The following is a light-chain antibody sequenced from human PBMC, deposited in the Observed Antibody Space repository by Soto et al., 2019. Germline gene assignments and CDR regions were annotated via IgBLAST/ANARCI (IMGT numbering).Light chain of an antibody. V-gene: IGKV3-11*01. CDR1: QSVRSY. J-gene: IGKJ5*01. CDR2: DAS. Sequence: EIVLTQSPATLSLSPGERVTLSCRASQSVRSYLAWYQQKPGQAPRLLIYDASNRATGIPARFSGSGSGTDFTLTISSLEPEDFAVYYCQQRFDWPPITFGQGTRLEIK. CDR3: QQRFDWPPIT.